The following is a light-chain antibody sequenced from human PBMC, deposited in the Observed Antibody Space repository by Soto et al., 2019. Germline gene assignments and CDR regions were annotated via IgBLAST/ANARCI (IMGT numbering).Light chain of an antibody. J-gene: IGLJ2*01. Sequence: QSVLTQPPSVSGAPGQRVTISCTGSGSNIGAGSDVHWYQQLPGTAPKLLIYGNTNRPSGVPDRFSGSKSGTSASLAITGLQAEDEADYYCQSYDSSLSGSIFGGGTKLTVL. CDR2: GNT. CDR1: GSNIGAGSD. CDR3: QSYDSSLSGSI. V-gene: IGLV1-40*01.